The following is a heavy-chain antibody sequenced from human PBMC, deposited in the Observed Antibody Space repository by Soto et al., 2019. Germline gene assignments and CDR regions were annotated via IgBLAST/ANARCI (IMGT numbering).Heavy chain of an antibody. CDR1: GYTFTHYY. CDR2: INPNGGST. D-gene: IGHD5-18*01. V-gene: IGHV1-46*01. J-gene: IGHJ4*02. Sequence: ASVKVSCKASGYTFTHYYMHWVRQAPGQGLEWMGIINPNGGSTTYAQRFRAGFTMTRDTSTSTVYMELSSLRSEESAVYYCATSVNSAMAFDYWGQGTLVTVSS. CDR3: ATSVNSAMAFDY.